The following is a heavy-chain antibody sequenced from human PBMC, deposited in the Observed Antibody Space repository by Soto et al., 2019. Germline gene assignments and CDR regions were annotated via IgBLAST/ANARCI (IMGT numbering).Heavy chain of an antibody. CDR3: ARGSYQQPYYYYGMDV. CDR2: IYYSGST. CDR1: GGSVSSGSYY. V-gene: IGHV4-61*01. D-gene: IGHD6-13*01. J-gene: IGHJ6*02. Sequence: QVQLQESGPGLVKPSETLSLTCTVSGGSVSSGSYYWSWIRQPPGKGLEWIGYIYYSGSTNYNPSLKSRVTISVDTSKNQFSLKLSSVTAAGTAVYYCARGSYQQPYYYYGMDVWGQGTTVTVSS.